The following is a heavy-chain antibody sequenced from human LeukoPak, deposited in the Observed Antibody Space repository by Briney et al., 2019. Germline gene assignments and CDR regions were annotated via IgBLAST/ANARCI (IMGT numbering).Heavy chain of an antibody. CDR2: MSTSGGST. CDR1: GFTFSSYA. V-gene: IGHV3-23*01. CDR3: ARAVDFWSGYPQPNWFDP. Sequence: TGGSLRLSCAASGFTFSSYAMSWVRQAPGKGLEWVSAMSTSGGSTYCADSVKGRFTISRDNSKNTLFLQMNSLRAEDTAVYYCARAVDFWSGYPQPNWFDPWGQGTLVTVSS. J-gene: IGHJ5*02. D-gene: IGHD3-3*01.